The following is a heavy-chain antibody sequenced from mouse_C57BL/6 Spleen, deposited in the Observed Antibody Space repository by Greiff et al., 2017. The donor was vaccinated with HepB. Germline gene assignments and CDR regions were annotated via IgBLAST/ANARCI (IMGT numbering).Heavy chain of an antibody. J-gene: IGHJ2*01. CDR2: IDPSDSYT. D-gene: IGHD2-4*01. CDR3: ARSGGAEGDIYYDYGLDW. CDR1: GYTFTSYW. Sequence: QVQLQQPGAELVMPGASVKLSCKASGYTFTSYWMHWVKQRPGQGLEWIGEIDPSDSYTNYNQKFKGKSTLTVDKSSSTAYMQLSSLTSEDSAVYYCARSGGAEGDIYYDYGLDWWGQGTTLTVSS. V-gene: IGHV1-69*01.